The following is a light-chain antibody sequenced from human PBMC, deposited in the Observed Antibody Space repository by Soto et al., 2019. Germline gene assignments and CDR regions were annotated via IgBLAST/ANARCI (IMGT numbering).Light chain of an antibody. CDR3: QQYNNWPRT. CDR1: QSVSRD. Sequence: EIVLTQSPGTLALSAGERATLSCRASQSVSRDLAWYHQKPGQAPRLLIYGASTRATGIPARFSGSGSGTEFTLTINSLQSEDFALYYCQQYNNWPRTFGQGTKVDIK. V-gene: IGKV3-15*01. CDR2: GAS. J-gene: IGKJ1*01.